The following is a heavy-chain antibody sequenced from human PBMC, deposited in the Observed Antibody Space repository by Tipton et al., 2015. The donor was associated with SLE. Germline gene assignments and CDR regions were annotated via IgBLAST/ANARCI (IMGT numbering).Heavy chain of an antibody. D-gene: IGHD3-22*01. Sequence: SLRLSCAASGFTVSSNYMSWVRQAPGKGLEWVSVIYSGGSTYYADSVKGRFTISRHNSKNTLYLQMNSLRAEDTAVYYCASRASSGYYSFDYWGQRTLVTVSS. CDR2: IYSGGST. CDR1: GFTVSSNY. J-gene: IGHJ4*02. CDR3: ASRASSGYYSFDY. V-gene: IGHV3-53*04.